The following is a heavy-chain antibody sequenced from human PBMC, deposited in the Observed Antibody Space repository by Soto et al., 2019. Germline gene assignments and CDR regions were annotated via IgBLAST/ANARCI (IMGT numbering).Heavy chain of an antibody. CDR2: IYYSGST. J-gene: IGHJ4*02. Sequence: SETLSLTCTVSGGSISSGGYYWSWIRQHPGKGLEWIGYIYYSGSTYYNPSLKSRVTISVDTSKNQFSLKLSSVTAADTAVYYCARVPPTYCSSTSCSGSPPDYWAQGTLVTVSS. D-gene: IGHD2-2*01. CDR1: GGSISSGGYY. V-gene: IGHV4-31*03. CDR3: ARVPPTYCSSTSCSGSPPDY.